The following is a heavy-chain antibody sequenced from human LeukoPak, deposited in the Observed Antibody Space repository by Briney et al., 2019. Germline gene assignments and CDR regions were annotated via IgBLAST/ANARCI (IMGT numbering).Heavy chain of an antibody. D-gene: IGHD1-1*01. Sequence: SETLSLTCTVTGDSISSYYWSWIRQPPGKGLEWLGYIYYSGSTNYNPSLKSRVTISLDTSKNQFSLSLSSVIAADTAVYYCARHGPLERPFYFDYWGQGILVTVSS. V-gene: IGHV4-59*08. CDR3: ARHGPLERPFYFDY. CDR2: IYYSGST. CDR1: GDSISSYY. J-gene: IGHJ4*02.